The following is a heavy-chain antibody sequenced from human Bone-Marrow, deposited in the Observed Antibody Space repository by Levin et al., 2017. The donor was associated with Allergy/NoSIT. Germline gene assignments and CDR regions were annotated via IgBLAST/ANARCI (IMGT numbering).Heavy chain of an antibody. CDR1: GGSISGGGYY. V-gene: IGHV4-31*03. J-gene: IGHJ4*02. CDR2: IYYSGNT. CDR3: ARFNGYDFDY. D-gene: IGHD5-12*01. Sequence: MTSETLSLTCTVSGGSISGGGYYWSWIRQHPGMGLEWIGYIYYSGNTYYNPSLQSRVIISVVTSKNQLSLKLTSVTVADTAVYYCARFNGYDFDYWGQGTLVTVSS.